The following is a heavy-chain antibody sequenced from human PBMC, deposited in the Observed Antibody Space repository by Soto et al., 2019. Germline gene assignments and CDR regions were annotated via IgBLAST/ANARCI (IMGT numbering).Heavy chain of an antibody. J-gene: IGHJ4*02. D-gene: IGHD2-2*01. CDR2: ISGSGGST. CDR1: GFTFSSYA. V-gene: IGHV3-23*01. Sequence: GGSLRLSCAASGFTFSSYAMSWVRQAPGKGLEWVSAISGSGGSTYYADSVKGRFTISRDNSKNTRYRQMNSLRAEDTAVYYCAKERWVVPAAYVTYFDYWGQGTLVTVSS. CDR3: AKERWVVPAAYVTYFDY.